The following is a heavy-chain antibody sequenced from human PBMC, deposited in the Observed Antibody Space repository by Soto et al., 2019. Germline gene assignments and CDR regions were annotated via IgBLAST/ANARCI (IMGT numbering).Heavy chain of an antibody. CDR3: AKDTAPVFYDANGPLDY. J-gene: IGHJ4*02. CDR2: LNWDSGDI. Sequence: VQLVESGGGLVQPGRSRRLSCVVSGISFEDYAMHWVRQVPGKGLEWVSGLNWDSGDIGYADSVKGRFTISRHNAKNSLDPQMNSLRTEDTAVYYCAKDTAPVFYDANGPLDYCGEGTPVSVSS. D-gene: IGHD2-8*01. CDR1: GISFEDYA. V-gene: IGHV3-9*01.